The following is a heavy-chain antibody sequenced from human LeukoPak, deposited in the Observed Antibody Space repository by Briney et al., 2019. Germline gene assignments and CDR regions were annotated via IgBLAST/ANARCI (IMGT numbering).Heavy chain of an antibody. CDR2: IKQDGSEK. Sequence: GGSLRLSCAASGFTFSSYWMGWVRQAPGKGLEWVANIKQDGSEKYYVDSVKGRFTISRDNAKNSLYLQMNSLRAEDTAVYYCARDFPWSGYYTPPALDYWGQGTLVTVSS. CDR3: ARDFPWSGYYTPPALDY. D-gene: IGHD3-3*01. V-gene: IGHV3-7*01. CDR1: GFTFSSYW. J-gene: IGHJ4*02.